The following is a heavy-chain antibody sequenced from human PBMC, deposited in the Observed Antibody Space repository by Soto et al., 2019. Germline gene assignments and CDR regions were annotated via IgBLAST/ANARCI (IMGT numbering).Heavy chain of an antibody. Sequence: EVQLVESGGGLVQPGGSLRLSCAASGFSFNNYDMHWVRQARGKGLEWVSGIGTAGDTYYADSVNGRFTISRERGKNSLYLQRGSVISGDTAVYYWARGGPNWDYYFDGMDVWGQGPTVTVSS. V-gene: IGHV3-13*04. J-gene: IGHJ6*02. CDR3: ARGGPNWDYYFDGMDV. D-gene: IGHD2-8*01. CDR1: GFSFNNYD. CDR2: IGTAGDT.